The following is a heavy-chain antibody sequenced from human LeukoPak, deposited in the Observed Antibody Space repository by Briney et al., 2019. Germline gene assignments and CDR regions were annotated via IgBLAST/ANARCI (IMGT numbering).Heavy chain of an antibody. V-gene: IGHV3-15*01. J-gene: IGHJ4*02. Sequence: GGSLRLSCAASGFTFSNAWMAWVRQAPGKGLEWVGSIRSKTDGGTIDYAAPVKDRLTISRDDSKNTLYLQMNSLEIEDTAVYFCTTDRTMKGYWGQGTLVTVSS. CDR1: GFTFSNAW. CDR2: IRSKTDGGTI. CDR3: TTDRTMKGY. D-gene: IGHD3-22*01.